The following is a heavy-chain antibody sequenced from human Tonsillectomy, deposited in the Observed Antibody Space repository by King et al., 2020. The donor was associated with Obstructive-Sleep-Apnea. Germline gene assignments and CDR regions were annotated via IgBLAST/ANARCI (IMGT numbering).Heavy chain of an antibody. Sequence: QLVQSGAEVKKPGASVKVSCRASGYTFTGYYFHWVRQAPGQGLEWMGWISPNSGGTNYAQTFQGRVTMTRDTSISTAYMELSRLKSDDTAVYYCARERPRAYGSGSKNWFDPWGQGTLVTVSS. J-gene: IGHJ5*02. V-gene: IGHV1-2*02. CDR2: ISPNSGGT. D-gene: IGHD3-10*01. CDR1: GYTFTGYY. CDR3: ARERPRAYGSGSKNWFDP.